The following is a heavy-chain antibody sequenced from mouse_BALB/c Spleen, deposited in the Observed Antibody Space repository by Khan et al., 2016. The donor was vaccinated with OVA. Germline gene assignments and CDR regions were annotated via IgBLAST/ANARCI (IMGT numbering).Heavy chain of an antibody. J-gene: IGHJ4*01. V-gene: IGHV3-2*02. CDR1: GYSITSDYA. CDR2: ISATGST. CDR3: ARSLCSSDSYAMDY. Sequence: EVQLQESGPGLVKPSQSLSLTCTVTGYSITSDYAWNWIRQFPGNKLEWMAYISATGSTSHNPSLNSRTSITRDTSKNQFFLHLNPVTTEATAKSDCARSLCSSDSYAMDYWGQGTSVTVSS. D-gene: IGHD6-2*01.